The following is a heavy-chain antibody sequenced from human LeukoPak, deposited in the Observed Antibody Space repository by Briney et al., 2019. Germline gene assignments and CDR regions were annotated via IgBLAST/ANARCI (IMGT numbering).Heavy chain of an antibody. J-gene: IGHJ4*02. CDR1: GFTLRCYS. D-gene: IGHD3-16*01. Sequence: GGGLRVSCAASGFTLRCYSLNWGRPAPRKGVGWVSYISSTSSAVYYADSLKGRFTISRDNAKNSLYLQMDSLRAEDTAVYYCARVIGSYGDSAYWGQGTLVTVSS. CDR3: ARVIGSYGDSAY. V-gene: IGHV3-48*04. CDR2: ISSTSSAV.